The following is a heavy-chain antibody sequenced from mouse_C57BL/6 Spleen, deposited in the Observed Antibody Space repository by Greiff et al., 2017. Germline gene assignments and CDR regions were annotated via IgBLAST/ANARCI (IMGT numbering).Heavy chain of an antibody. CDR3: ARSPYDYDGSWYFDV. J-gene: IGHJ1*03. Sequence: QVQLKQSGAELARPGASVKLSCKASGYTFTSYGISWVKQRTGQGLEWIGEIYPRSGNTYYNEKFKGKATLTADKSSSTAYMELRSLTSEDSAVYYCARSPYDYDGSWYFDVWGTGTTVTVSS. CDR1: GYTFTSYG. D-gene: IGHD2-4*01. V-gene: IGHV1-81*01. CDR2: IYPRSGNT.